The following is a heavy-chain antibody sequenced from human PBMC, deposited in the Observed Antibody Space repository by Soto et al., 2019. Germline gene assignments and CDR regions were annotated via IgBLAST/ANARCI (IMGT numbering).Heavy chain of an antibody. CDR2: IYYSGST. CDR3: AASCVGCGGFNYYGMDV. D-gene: IGHD2-21*01. J-gene: IGHJ6*02. V-gene: IGHV4-31*03. Sequence: QVQLQESGPGLVKPSQTLSLTCTVSGGSISSGGYYWSLIRQHPGKGLEWIGYIYYSGSTYYNPSRKSGVTIPVDTSKMQFSLKLSSVTAADTAVYYCAASCVGCGGFNYYGMDVWGQGTTVTVSS. CDR1: GGSISSGGYY.